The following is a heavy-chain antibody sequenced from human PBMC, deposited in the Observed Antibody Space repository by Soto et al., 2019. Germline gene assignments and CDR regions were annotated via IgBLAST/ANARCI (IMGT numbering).Heavy chain of an antibody. CDR3: ARNMAYYYGPGSGNGHGF. Sequence: QVQLVQSGAEMKEPGDSVRVSCEASGYTFTSYYIHWVRQAPGQGLEWMGWINPKFGDTTYAQDFQGRVSMTRDMSISTVYMELSRLTSDDTAIYYCARNMAYYYGPGSGNGHGFWGQGTTVTVFS. J-gene: IGHJ6*02. D-gene: IGHD3-10*01. CDR2: INPKFGDT. V-gene: IGHV1-2*02. CDR1: GYTFTSYY.